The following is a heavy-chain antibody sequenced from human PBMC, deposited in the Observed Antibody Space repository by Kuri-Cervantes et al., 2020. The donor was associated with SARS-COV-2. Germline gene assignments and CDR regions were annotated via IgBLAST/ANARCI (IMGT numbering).Heavy chain of an antibody. Sequence: GGSLRLSCAASGFTFSSYAMHWVRQAPGKGLEYVSAISSNGGSTYYADSVKGRFTISRDNSKNTLHLQMNSLRPEDTALYYCARQYSESYGDTFDIWGHGTMVTVSS. CDR3: ARQYSESYGDTFDI. D-gene: IGHD1-26*01. V-gene: IGHV3-64*02. CDR1: GFTFSSYA. CDR2: ISSNGGST. J-gene: IGHJ3*02.